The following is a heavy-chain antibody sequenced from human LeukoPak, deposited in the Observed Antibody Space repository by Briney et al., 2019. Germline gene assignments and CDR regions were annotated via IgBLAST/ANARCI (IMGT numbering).Heavy chain of an antibody. V-gene: IGHV3-23*01. D-gene: IGHD4-17*01. CDR3: AKVKDGDYLRPFAY. CDR2: ISGSGSGT. Sequence: PGGSLRLSCAASGFTFSSYAMSWVRQAPGKGLEWVSGISGSGSGTYFADSVKGRFTISRDNSKNTLYLQMNSLRAEDTAVYYCAKVKDGDYLRPFAYWGQGTLVTVSS. CDR1: GFTFSSYA. J-gene: IGHJ4*02.